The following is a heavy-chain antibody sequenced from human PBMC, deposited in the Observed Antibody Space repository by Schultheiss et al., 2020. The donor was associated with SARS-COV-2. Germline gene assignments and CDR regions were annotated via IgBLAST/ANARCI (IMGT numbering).Heavy chain of an antibody. Sequence: GGSLRLSCAASGFTFSSYWMSWVRQAPGKGLEWVANIKQDGSKKYYVDSVKGRFTISRDNAKNSLYLQMNSLRAEDTAVYYCARAPMVRGVLFNFDYWGQGTMVTVSS. CDR2: IKQDGSKK. CDR1: GFTFSSYW. D-gene: IGHD3-10*01. CDR3: ARAPMVRGVLFNFDY. V-gene: IGHV3-7*04. J-gene: IGHJ4*02.